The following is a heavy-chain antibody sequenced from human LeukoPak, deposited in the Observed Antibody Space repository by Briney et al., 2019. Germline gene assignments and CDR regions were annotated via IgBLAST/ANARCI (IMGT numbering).Heavy chain of an antibody. V-gene: IGHV4-34*01. CDR2: INHSGSS. CDR1: GGSLTDYF. J-gene: IGHJ6*03. CDR3: ARVGDLFGAHRVRGLPPDYYYMDV. Sequence: SETLSLTCALSGGSLTDYFYNWVRQPPGKGLEWMGEINHSGSSTYNPSLKSRVSISVDTSKNQFSLKLTSVTAADTAVYYCARVGDLFGAHRVRGLPPDYYYMDVWGKGTTVTVSS. D-gene: IGHD3-10*01.